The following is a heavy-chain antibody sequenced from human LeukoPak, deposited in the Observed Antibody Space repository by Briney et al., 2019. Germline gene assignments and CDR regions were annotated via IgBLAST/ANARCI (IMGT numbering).Heavy chain of an antibody. V-gene: IGHV4-39*07. J-gene: IGHJ4*02. D-gene: IGHD2-2*02. Sequence: MSSETLSLTCTVSGGSISSSRYYWGWIRQPPGKGLEWIGSIYYSGSTYYNPSLKSRVTISVDTSKNQFSLKLSSVTAADTAVYYCARDYQVVPAAIGVWGQGTLVTVSS. CDR1: GGSISSSRYY. CDR2: IYYSGST. CDR3: ARDYQVVPAAIGV.